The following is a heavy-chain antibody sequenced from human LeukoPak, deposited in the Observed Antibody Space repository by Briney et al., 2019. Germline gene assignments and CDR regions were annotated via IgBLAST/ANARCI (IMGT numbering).Heavy chain of an antibody. CDR3: AKAAFSSSWYTKHYYYYMDV. CDR2: ISGSGGST. J-gene: IGHJ6*03. Sequence: PGGSLRLSCAASGFTFSSYAMSWVRQAPGKGLEWVSAISGSGGSTYYADSVKGRFTISRDNSKNTLYLQMNSLRAEDTAVYYCAKAAFSSSWYTKHYYYYMDVWGKGTTVTVSS. V-gene: IGHV3-23*01. D-gene: IGHD6-13*01. CDR1: GFTFSSYA.